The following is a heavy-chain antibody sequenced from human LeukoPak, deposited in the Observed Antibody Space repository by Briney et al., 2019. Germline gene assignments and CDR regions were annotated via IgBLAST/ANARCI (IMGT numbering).Heavy chain of an antibody. V-gene: IGHV1-18*01. J-gene: IGHJ6*02. CDR1: GYTFTRFG. CDR3: ARAREGAIRGMDV. Sequence: ASVKVSCKASGYTFTRFGISWVRQAPGQGLEWMGWISAYNGNTNHAQKLQGRVTMTTDTSTSTAYMELRSLRSDDTAVYYCARAREGAIRGMDVWGQGTTVTVSS. CDR2: ISAYNGNT. D-gene: IGHD3-10*01.